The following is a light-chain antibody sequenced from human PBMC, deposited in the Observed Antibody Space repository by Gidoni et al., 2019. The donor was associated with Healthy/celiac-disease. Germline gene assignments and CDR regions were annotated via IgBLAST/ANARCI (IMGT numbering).Light chain of an antibody. CDR2: DAS. CDR3: QQRSNWPPWT. V-gene: IGKV3-11*01. CDR1: QSVSSY. Sequence: LTQSPATLSLSPGERATLSCRASQSVSSYLAWYQQKPGQAPRLLIYDASNRATGIPARFSGSGSGTDFTLTISSLEPEDFAVYYCQQRSNWPPWTFGQGTKVEIK. J-gene: IGKJ1*01.